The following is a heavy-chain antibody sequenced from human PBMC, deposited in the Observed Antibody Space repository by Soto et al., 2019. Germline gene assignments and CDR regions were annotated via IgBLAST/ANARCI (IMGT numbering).Heavy chain of an antibody. CDR3: ARSSGGSGKLWNYYGMDV. V-gene: IGHV3-21*06. J-gene: IGHJ6*02. CDR1: GFTFSSYS. CDR2: ISSGSSYI. Sequence: GGSLRLSCAASGFTFSSYSMNWVRQAPGKGLEWVSSISSGSSYIYYADSVKGRFTISRDNAKNSLYLQMNSLRAEDTAVYYCARSSGGSGKLWNYYGMDVWGQGTTVT. D-gene: IGHD3-10*01.